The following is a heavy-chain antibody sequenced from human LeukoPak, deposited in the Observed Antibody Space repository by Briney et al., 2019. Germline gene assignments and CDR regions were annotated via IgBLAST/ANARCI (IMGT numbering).Heavy chain of an antibody. J-gene: IGHJ4*02. Sequence: GGSLRLSCAASGFTFSSYEMNWVRQAPGKGLEWVSYISSSGSTIYYADSVKGRFTISRDNSKNSLYLQMNSLRTEDTALYYCAKASSGYSSSWSLALFDYWGQGTLVTVSS. CDR2: ISSSGSTI. CDR3: AKASSGYSSSWSLALFDY. V-gene: IGHV3-48*03. D-gene: IGHD6-13*01. CDR1: GFTFSSYE.